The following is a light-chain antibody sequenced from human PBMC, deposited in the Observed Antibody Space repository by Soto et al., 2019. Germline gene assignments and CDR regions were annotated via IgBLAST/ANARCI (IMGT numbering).Light chain of an antibody. CDR3: QHYGSSPPIT. Sequence: EIVLTQSPCTLSLSPGERATLSCRASQSVSNNYLAWYQQKPGQAPRLLIYGASSRATGIPDRFSGGGSGTDFTLTISRLEPEDFAVYYCQHYGSSPPITFGQGTRLEIK. V-gene: IGKV3-20*01. CDR1: QSVSNNY. CDR2: GAS. J-gene: IGKJ5*01.